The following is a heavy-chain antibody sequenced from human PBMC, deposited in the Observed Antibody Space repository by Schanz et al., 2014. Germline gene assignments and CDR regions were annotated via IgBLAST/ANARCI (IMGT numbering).Heavy chain of an antibody. Sequence: VQLVESGGGLVQPGRSLRLSCAASGFPFRSYVMHWVRQAPGKGLEWVAFISYDGNNQYYADSVKGRFTISRDNSKNTLYLQMNSLRGDDTAIYYCVKGGTNTLDSWGQGTLVTVSS. CDR1: GFPFRSYV. V-gene: IGHV3-30*04. CDR3: VKGGTNTLDS. CDR2: ISYDGNNQ. J-gene: IGHJ4*02.